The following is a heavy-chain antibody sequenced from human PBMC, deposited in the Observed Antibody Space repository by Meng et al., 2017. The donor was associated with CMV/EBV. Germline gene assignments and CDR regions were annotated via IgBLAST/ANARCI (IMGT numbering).Heavy chain of an antibody. Sequence: QVRLQQGGAGLLKPSETLSLTCAVYGGSFSGYYWSWIRQPPGKGLEWIGEINHSGSTNYNPSLKSRVTISVDTSKNQFSLKLSSVTAADTAVYYCARGGIAAAGPFDYWGQGTLVTVSS. V-gene: IGHV4-34*01. D-gene: IGHD6-13*01. CDR1: GGSFSGYY. J-gene: IGHJ4*02. CDR3: ARGGIAAAGPFDY. CDR2: INHSGST.